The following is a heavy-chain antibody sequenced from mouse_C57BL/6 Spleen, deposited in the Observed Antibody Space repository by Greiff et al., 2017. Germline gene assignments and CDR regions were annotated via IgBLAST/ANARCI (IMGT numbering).Heavy chain of an antibody. Sequence: VQLQQSGPELVKPGASVKISCKASGYSFTDYNMNWVKQSNGKSLEWIGVINPNSGTTSYNQKFKGKATMTVDQASSTAYMQLNSLTSEDSAVYYCARHYYGSSVGAMDYWGQGTSVTVSS. CDR3: ARHYYGSSVGAMDY. V-gene: IGHV1-39*01. J-gene: IGHJ4*01. CDR1: GYSFTDYN. CDR2: INPNSGTT. D-gene: IGHD1-1*01.